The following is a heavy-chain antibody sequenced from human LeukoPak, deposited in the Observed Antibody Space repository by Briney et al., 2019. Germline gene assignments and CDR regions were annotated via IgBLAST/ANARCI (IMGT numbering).Heavy chain of an antibody. CDR3: ARDEGSHSAPDYFDL. Sequence: NPSETLSLTCTVSGGSISSSSYYWGWIRQPPGKGLEWIGSIYYSGSTYYNPSLKSRVTISVDTSKNQFSLKLSSVTAADTAVYFCARDEGSHSAPDYFDLWGRGTLVTVSS. V-gene: IGHV4-39*07. CDR2: IYYSGST. CDR1: GGSISSSSYY. D-gene: IGHD1-26*01. J-gene: IGHJ2*01.